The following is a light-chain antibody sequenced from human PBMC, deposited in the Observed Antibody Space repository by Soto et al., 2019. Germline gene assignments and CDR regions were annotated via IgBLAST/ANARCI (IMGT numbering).Light chain of an antibody. CDR3: RTWGTGIRGV. CDR1: SGHSSYA. Sequence: QPVLTQSPSASASLGASVKLTCTLSSGHSSYAIAWHQQQPEKGPRYLMKLNSDGSHSTGDGIPDRFSGSSSGAERYLTISGLQSEDEADYYCRTWGTGIRGVFGGGTKLTVL. CDR2: LNSDGSH. V-gene: IGLV4-69*01. J-gene: IGLJ3*02.